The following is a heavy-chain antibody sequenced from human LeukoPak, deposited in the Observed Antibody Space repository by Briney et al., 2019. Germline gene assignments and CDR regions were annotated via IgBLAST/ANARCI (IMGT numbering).Heavy chain of an antibody. CDR2: ISGRGVST. J-gene: IGHJ4*02. CDR1: AFTFSSYA. Sequence: VGSLRLSCAASAFTFSSYAMSWVRQAPGKGLEWVSAISGRGVSTYYADTVKGRFTISRDNSKSTLYMEMNSLRAEDTPVYYCARRAGAYSHPYDYWGQGPLVPVSS. D-gene: IGHD4/OR15-4a*01. CDR3: ARRAGAYSHPYDY. V-gene: IGHV3-23*01.